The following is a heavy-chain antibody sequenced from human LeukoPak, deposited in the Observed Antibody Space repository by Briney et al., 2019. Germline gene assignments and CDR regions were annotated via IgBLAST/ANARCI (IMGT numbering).Heavy chain of an antibody. CDR2: FDPEVGET. CDR1: GYTLTELS. Sequence: ASVKVSCKVSGYTLTELSMHWVRQAPGKGLEWMGGFDPEVGETIYAQKFQGRVTMTEDTSTDTAYMELSSLRSEDTAVYYCATATYSSSWYENDYWGQGTLVTVSS. CDR3: ATATYSSSWYENDY. D-gene: IGHD6-13*01. V-gene: IGHV1-24*01. J-gene: IGHJ4*02.